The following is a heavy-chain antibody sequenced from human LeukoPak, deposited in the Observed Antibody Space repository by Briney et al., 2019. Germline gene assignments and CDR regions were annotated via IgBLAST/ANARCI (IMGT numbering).Heavy chain of an antibody. V-gene: IGHV3-33*01. J-gene: IGHJ6*02. D-gene: IGHD3-10*01. CDR1: GFTFRSHG. CDR3: ARDGQNGSPYATDV. Sequence: GGSLRLSCAASGFTFRSHGMHWVRQAPGKGLEWVAGIWYDGSNEDYADSVKGRFAISRDNSKNTLYLQMNSLRVEDTAVYYCARDGQNGSPYATDVWGQGTTVTVSS. CDR2: IWYDGSNE.